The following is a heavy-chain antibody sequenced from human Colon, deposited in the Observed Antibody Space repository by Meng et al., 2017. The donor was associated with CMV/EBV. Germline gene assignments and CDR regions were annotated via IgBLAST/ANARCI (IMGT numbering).Heavy chain of an antibody. CDR2: VRNKGASYST. CDR3: TKDYLRAGGH. V-gene: IGHV3-72*01. J-gene: IGHJ4*02. Sequence: CASSWYPFSVNHMDWVRQAPGKRLQFVARVRNKGASYSTEYTASVKGRFIISRDDSNVSVYLQMNSLKTEDTAVYYCTKDYLRAGGHWGQGTLVTVSS. D-gene: IGHD3-16*01. CDR1: WYPFSVNH.